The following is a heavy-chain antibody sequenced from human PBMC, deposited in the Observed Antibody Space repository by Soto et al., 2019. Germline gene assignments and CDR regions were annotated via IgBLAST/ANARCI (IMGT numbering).Heavy chain of an antibody. V-gene: IGHV4-39*02. CDR2: ISYSGST. J-gene: IGHJ4*02. CDR1: GVSISTTAYY. Sequence: QLQLLESGPGLVKPSETLSLTCTVSGVSISTTAYYWGWIRQPPGKGLDWIGIISYSGSTYYNPSRKRRVTIPVDTSKTHFSLKLSSVTAADTAVYYCARRPFDDSGYFDYWGQGTLVTASS. CDR3: ARRPFDDSGYFDY. D-gene: IGHD3-22*01.